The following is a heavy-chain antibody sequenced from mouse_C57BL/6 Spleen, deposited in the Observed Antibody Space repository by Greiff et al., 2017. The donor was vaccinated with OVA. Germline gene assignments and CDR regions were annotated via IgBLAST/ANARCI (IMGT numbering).Heavy chain of an antibody. V-gene: IGHV1-50*01. Sequence: QVQLQQPGAELVKPGASVKLSCKASGYTFTSYWMQWVKQRPGQGLEWIGEIDPSDSYTNYNQKFKGKATLTVDTSSSTAYMQLSSLTSEDSAVYYCARRGAPYGYDWFAYWGQGTLVTVSA. CDR3: ARRGAPYGYDWFAY. CDR2: IDPSDSYT. CDR1: GYTFTSYW. J-gene: IGHJ3*01. D-gene: IGHD2-2*01.